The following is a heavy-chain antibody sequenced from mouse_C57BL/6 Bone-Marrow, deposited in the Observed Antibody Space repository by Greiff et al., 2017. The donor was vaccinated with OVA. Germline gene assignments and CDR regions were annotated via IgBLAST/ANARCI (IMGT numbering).Heavy chain of an antibody. Sequence: DVKLVESGAELVRPGASVKLSCTASGFNIKDDYMHWVKQRPEQGLEWIGWIDPENGDTEYASKFQGKATITADTSSNTAYLQLSSLTSEDTAVYYCTTSTVVAPGAMDYWGQGTSVTVSS. CDR3: TTSTVVAPGAMDY. V-gene: IGHV14-4*01. CDR2: IDPENGDT. CDR1: GFNIKDDY. D-gene: IGHD1-1*01. J-gene: IGHJ4*01.